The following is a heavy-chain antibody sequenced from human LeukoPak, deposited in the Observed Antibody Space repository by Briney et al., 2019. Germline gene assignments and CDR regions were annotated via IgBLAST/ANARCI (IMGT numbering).Heavy chain of an antibody. V-gene: IGHV4-34*01. J-gene: IGHJ5*02. CDR2: VNESGGT. CDR3: ARGQGATMPKVGKNWFDP. CDR1: VGSFSGYH. D-gene: IGHD1-26*01. Sequence: SETLSLTCVVYVGSFSGYHWNWIRQAPGKGPEWIGEVNESGGTNINPSLRSRVILSVDTSMNQFSLKLISVTAADTAVYYCARGQGATMPKVGKNWFDPWGQGTRVIVSS.